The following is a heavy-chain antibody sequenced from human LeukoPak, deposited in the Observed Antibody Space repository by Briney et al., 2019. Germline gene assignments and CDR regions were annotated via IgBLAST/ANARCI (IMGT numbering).Heavy chain of an antibody. CDR1: GGSFSGYY. D-gene: IGHD3-22*01. Sequence: SETLSLTCAVCGGSFSGYYWSWIRQPPGKGLEWIGEINHSGSTNYNPSLKSRVTIPVDTSKNQFSLKLSSVTAADTAVYYCARVAKGITMIVVVYYFDYWGQGTLVTVSS. CDR3: ARVAKGITMIVVVYYFDY. J-gene: IGHJ4*02. V-gene: IGHV4-34*01. CDR2: INHSGST.